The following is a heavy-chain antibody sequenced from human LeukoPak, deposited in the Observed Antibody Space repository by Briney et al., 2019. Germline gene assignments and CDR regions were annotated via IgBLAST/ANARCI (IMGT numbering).Heavy chain of an antibody. CDR3: ARGRLGYCSSTSCQDAFDI. D-gene: IGHD2-2*01. CDR2: IYYSGST. CDR1: GGSISSGGYY. V-gene: IGHV4-31*03. J-gene: IGHJ3*02. Sequence: SQTLSLTCTVSGGSISSGGYYWSWIRQHPGKGLEWIGYIYYSGSTYYNPSLKSRVTISVDTSMNQFSLKLSSVTAADTAVYYCARGRLGYCSSTSCQDAFDIWGQGTMVTVSS.